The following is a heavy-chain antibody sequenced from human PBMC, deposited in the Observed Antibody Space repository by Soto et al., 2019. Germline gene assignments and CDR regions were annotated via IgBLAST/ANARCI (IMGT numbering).Heavy chain of an antibody. V-gene: IGHV3-23*01. CDR2: ISGSGGST. CDR3: AKVGGAARPLFFYYMDV. D-gene: IGHD6-6*01. CDR1: GFTFSSYA. J-gene: IGHJ6*03. Sequence: EVQLLESGGGLVQPGGSLRLSCAASGFTFSSYAMSWVRQAPGTGLAWVSAISGSGGSTYYADSGKGRFTISRDNSKNTLYLQMNSLRAEDTAVYYCAKVGGAARPLFFYYMDVWGKGTTVTVSS.